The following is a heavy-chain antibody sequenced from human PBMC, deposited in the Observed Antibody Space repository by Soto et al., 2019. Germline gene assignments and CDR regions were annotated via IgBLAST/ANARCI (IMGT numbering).Heavy chain of an antibody. CDR1: GFTFRTYT. CDR2: IRGFSPYT. V-gene: IGHV3-21*01. D-gene: IGHD2-15*01. CDR3: ARDRGYDAHDYYYNAMDV. Sequence: PGGSLRLSCVASGFTFRTYTMNWVRQAPGKGLEWVSGIRGFSPYTFYSESVKGRFTISSDNAKNSLYLQMNSLRAEDTAVYYCARDRGYDAHDYYYNAMDVWGQGTTVTVS. J-gene: IGHJ6*02.